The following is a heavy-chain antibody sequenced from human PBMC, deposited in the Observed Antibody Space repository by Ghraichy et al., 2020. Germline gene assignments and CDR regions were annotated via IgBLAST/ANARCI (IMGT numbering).Heavy chain of an antibody. D-gene: IGHD6-13*01. J-gene: IGHJ4*02. V-gene: IGHV3-66*01. Sequence: GALRLSCAASGLTVSDHYMSWVRQAPGKGLEWVSVIYSGGSTYYADSVKGRFTISRDNSKNTLNLQMNSLRAEDTAVYYCAGGRDSSWRSSFDYWGQGTLVTVSS. CDR1: GLTVSDHY. CDR3: AGGRDSSWRSSFDY. CDR2: IYSGGST.